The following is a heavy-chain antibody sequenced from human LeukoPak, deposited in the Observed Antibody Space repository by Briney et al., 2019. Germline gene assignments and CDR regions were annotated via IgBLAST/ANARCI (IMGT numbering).Heavy chain of an antibody. CDR3: ARAGILSTGDYFDP. CDR2: IHASGST. V-gene: IGHV4-39*07. Sequence: SETLSPTCSVSGGSITSGTFYWGWTRQPPGKALEWIGTIHASGSTSYNPSLQSRVTISVDTSKNQFSLKLSSVTAADTAVYYCARAGILSTGDYFDPWGQGTLVTVSS. D-gene: IGHD5/OR15-5a*01. CDR1: GGSITSGTFY. J-gene: IGHJ5*02.